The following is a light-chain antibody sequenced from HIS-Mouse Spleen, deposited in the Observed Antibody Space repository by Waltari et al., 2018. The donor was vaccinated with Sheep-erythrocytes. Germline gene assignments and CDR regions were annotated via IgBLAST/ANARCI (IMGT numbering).Light chain of an antibody. Sequence: QSALTQPPSASGSPGKLVTISCTGTSSDVGAYNYVSCYQQHPGKAPKPMIYEVSTRPHASPDRFSGSKSGTTASLSVCWLQTENDADYYCSSYAGNNNWVFDGGTNLTV. J-gene: IGLJ3*02. CDR1: SSDVGAYNY. CDR3: SSYAGNNNWV. CDR2: EVS. V-gene: IGLV2-8*01.